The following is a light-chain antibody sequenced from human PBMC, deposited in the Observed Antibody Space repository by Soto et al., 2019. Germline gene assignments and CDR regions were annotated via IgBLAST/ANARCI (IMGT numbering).Light chain of an antibody. V-gene: IGKV1-5*03. CDR3: QQYDTYPLT. J-gene: IGKJ3*01. CDR1: PSINNW. Sequence: IQMTQSPSPLSASIGDRVTITCRASPSINNWLAWYQQKPGKAPKVLIYKASSLESGVPSRFSGSESGTEFTLAINSLQPDDFATYYCQQYDTYPLTFGRGTKVDIK. CDR2: KAS.